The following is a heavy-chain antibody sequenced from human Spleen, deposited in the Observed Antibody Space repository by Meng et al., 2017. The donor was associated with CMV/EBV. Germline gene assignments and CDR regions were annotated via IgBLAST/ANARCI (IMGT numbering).Heavy chain of an antibody. CDR1: GYTFTGYY. CDR3: ARICSSTSCYENDAFDI. D-gene: IGHD2-2*01. V-gene: IGHV1-2*02. Sequence: ASVKVSCKASGYTFTGYYMHWVRQAPGQGLEWMGWINPNSGGTNYAQKFQGRVTMTRDTSISTAYMELSRLRSDDTAVYYCARICSSTSCYENDAFDIWGQGTMVTVS. J-gene: IGHJ3*02. CDR2: INPNSGGT.